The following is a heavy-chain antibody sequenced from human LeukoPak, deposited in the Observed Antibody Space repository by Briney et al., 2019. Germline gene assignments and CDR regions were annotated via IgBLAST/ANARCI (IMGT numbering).Heavy chain of an antibody. D-gene: IGHD6-13*01. CDR3: AKAQSQQLAPGGDY. J-gene: IGHJ4*02. V-gene: IGHV3-30*18. CDR1: GFTFSSYG. CDR2: ISYDGSNK. Sequence: GGSLRLSCAASGFTFSSYGMHWIRQAPGKGLEWVAVISYDGSNKYYADSVKGRFTISRDNSKNTLYLQMNSLRAEDTAVYYCAKAQSQQLAPGGDYWGQGTLVTVSS.